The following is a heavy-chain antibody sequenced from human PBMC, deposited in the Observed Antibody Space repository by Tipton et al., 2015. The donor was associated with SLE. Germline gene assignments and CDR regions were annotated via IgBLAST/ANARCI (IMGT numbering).Heavy chain of an antibody. CDR2: ISHTGGT. Sequence: TLSLTCTVSGDSITSGYYWGWIRQPPGKGLEWFGSISHTGGTYYNASLQSRVTISVDTSKKQFSLNLSSVTAADTAVYFCASEKIDRRDLIQGYYSYDFGMDVWDQGCTVTVPS. D-gene: IGHD5-18*01. V-gene: IGHV4-38-2*02. CDR3: ASEKIDRRDLIQGYYSYDFGMDV. CDR1: GDSITSGYY. J-gene: IGHJ6*02.